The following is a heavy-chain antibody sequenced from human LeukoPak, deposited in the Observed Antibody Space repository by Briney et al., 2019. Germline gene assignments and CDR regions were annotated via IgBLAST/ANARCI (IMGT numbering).Heavy chain of an antibody. V-gene: IGHV3-48*03. D-gene: IGHD6-19*01. Sequence: PGGSLRLSCAASGFTFSVYEVNWVRQVPGKGLEWISYISSSSATIHYADSVKGRFTISRDNGRNSLYLQMNSLRVDDTAVYYCARDATPQYSSGWVFFDYWGQGTLVTVSS. J-gene: IGHJ4*02. CDR3: ARDATPQYSSGWVFFDY. CDR1: GFTFSVYE. CDR2: ISSSSATI.